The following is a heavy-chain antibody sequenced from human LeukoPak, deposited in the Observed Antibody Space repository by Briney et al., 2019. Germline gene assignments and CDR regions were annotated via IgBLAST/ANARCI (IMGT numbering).Heavy chain of an antibody. D-gene: IGHD5-12*01. CDR3: ARDIHMSGYDSGNWFDP. CDR2: IVVGSGNT. V-gene: IGHV1-58*01. J-gene: IGHJ5*02. CDR1: GLTFTSSA. Sequence: SVKVSCKASGLTFTSSAVQWVRQARGQRLEWIGWIVVGSGNTNYAQKFQGRVTITRNTSISTAYMELSSLRSEDTAVYYCARDIHMSGYDSGNWFDPWGQGTLVTVSS.